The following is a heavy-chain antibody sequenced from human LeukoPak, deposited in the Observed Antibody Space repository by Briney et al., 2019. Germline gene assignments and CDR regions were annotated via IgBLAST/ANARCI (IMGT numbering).Heavy chain of an antibody. V-gene: IGHV3-23*01. CDR3: AKRSAESSGYFDY. Sequence: GGTLRLSCAASGFTFTTYWMTWVRQAPAKGLEWVAAITASGASTDYADSVKGRLTISRDNSKNTLFMQMNSLSAEDTAIYYCAKRSAESSGYFDYWGQGTLVTVSS. J-gene: IGHJ4*02. CDR2: ITASGAST. D-gene: IGHD3-22*01. CDR1: GFTFTTYW.